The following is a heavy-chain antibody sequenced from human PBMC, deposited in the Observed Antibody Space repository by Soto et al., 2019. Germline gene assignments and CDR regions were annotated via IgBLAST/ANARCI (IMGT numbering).Heavy chain of an antibody. CDR3: AKDGRVKRNYVLPYYYYYMDA. J-gene: IGHJ6*03. D-gene: IGHD1-7*01. Sequence: GGSLRLPCAAFGFTLRNHAMRCVLQAPGKGLEWVSASSGSGGSTYYADSVRGRFTISRDNSKNTLYLQMNSLRAEDTAVYYYAKDGRVKRNYVLPYYYYYMDAWGKGTTVTVSS. CDR2: SSGSGGST. V-gene: IGHV3-23*01. CDR1: GFTLRNHA.